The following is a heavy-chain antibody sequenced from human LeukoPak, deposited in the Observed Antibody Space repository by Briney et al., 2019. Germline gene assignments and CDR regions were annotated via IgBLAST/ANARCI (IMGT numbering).Heavy chain of an antibody. D-gene: IGHD4-17*01. V-gene: IGHV3-23*01. CDR1: GFTVSSNY. CDR2: ISGSGGST. J-gene: IGHJ4*02. Sequence: GGSLRLSCAASGFTVSSNYMSWVRQAPGKGLEWVSAISGSGGSTYYADSVKGRFTISRDNSKNTLYLQMNSLRAEDTAVYYCAKNRQATATTPFDYWGQGTLVTVSS. CDR3: AKNRQATATTPFDY.